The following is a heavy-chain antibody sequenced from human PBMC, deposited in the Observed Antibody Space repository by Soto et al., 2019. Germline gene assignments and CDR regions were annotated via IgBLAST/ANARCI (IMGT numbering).Heavy chain of an antibody. D-gene: IGHD3-22*01. CDR1: GGSFSGYY. Sequence: QVQLQQWGAGLLKPSETLSLTCAVYGGSFSGYYWSWIRQPPGKGLEWIGEINHSGSTNYNPSLKSRVTISVDTSKNQFSLKLSSVTAAYTAVYYCARARRSFYYDSSGSAYFDYWGQGTLVTVSS. CDR2: INHSGST. V-gene: IGHV4-34*01. J-gene: IGHJ4*02. CDR3: ARARRSFYYDSSGSAYFDY.